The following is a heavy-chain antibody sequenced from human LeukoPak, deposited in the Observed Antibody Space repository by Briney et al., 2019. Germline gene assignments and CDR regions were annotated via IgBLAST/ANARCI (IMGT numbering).Heavy chain of an antibody. CDR1: GGPISSYH. CDR3: GRNVPYNYGYIDY. J-gene: IGHJ4*02. CDR2: IYYSESI. Sequence: SETLSLTCTVSGGPISSYHWSWIPQPPGKALEWIGYIYYSESINYNPSLKSRVTISLDTSKNQFSLKLSSVTAADTAVYFCGRNVPYNYGYIDYWGEGALVTVSS. V-gene: IGHV4-59*01. D-gene: IGHD5-18*01.